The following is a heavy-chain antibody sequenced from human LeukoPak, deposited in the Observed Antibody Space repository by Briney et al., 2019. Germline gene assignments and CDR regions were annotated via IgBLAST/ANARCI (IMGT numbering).Heavy chain of an antibody. CDR3: ARGTLSSSWYNGYNWFDP. D-gene: IGHD6-13*01. J-gene: IGHJ5*02. V-gene: IGHV1-8*01. CDR1: GYTFTSYD. CDR2: MNPNSGNT. Sequence: ASGKLSCTASGYTFTSYDINWKRQAPGQGKGWKGGMNPNSGNTGYAQKFQRRVTMTTNTSISTAYMELSSLRSEDTAVYYCARGTLSSSWYNGYNWFDPWGQGTLVTVSS.